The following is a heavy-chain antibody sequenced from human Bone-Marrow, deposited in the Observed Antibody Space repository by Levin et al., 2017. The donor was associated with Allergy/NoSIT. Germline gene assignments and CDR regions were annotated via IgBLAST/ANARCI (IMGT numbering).Heavy chain of an antibody. D-gene: IGHD6-13*01. CDR1: GFTFSSYA. Sequence: GESLKISCAASGFTFSSYAMSWVRQAPGKGLEWVSAISGSGGSTYYADSVKGRFTISRDNSKNTLYLQMNSLRAEDTAVYYCAKVYSWYAEAFDIWGQGTMVTVSS. CDR3: AKVYSWYAEAFDI. V-gene: IGHV3-23*01. CDR2: ISGSGGST. J-gene: IGHJ3*02.